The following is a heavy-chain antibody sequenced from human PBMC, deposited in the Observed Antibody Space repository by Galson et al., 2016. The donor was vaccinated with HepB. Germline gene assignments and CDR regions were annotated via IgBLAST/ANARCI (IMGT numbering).Heavy chain of an antibody. V-gene: IGHV3-23*01. CDR2: ISGSGSST. J-gene: IGHJ4*02. CDR1: GFTFSTYA. D-gene: IGHD2-2*01. Sequence: SLRLSCAASGFTFSTYAMSWVRQAPGKGLEWVSLISGSGSSTFYADSVKGRFTISRDNSKNTLYLQMNSLRAEDTAVYYCARAPVTSTTCCYYFDHWGRGTLVTVSS. CDR3: ARAPVTSTTCCYYFDH.